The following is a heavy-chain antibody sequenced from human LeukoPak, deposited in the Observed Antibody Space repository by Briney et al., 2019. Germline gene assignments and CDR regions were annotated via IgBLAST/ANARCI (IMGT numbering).Heavy chain of an antibody. Sequence: SETLSLTCTVSGGSISSYYWSWIRQPPGKGLERIGYIYYSGSTNYNPSLKSRVTISVDTSKNQFSLKLSSVTAADTAVYYCARDNCSSSSCYPARHFDYWGQGTLVTVSS. D-gene: IGHD2-2*01. CDR1: GGSISSYY. CDR2: IYYSGST. CDR3: ARDNCSSSSCYPARHFDY. J-gene: IGHJ4*02. V-gene: IGHV4-59*01.